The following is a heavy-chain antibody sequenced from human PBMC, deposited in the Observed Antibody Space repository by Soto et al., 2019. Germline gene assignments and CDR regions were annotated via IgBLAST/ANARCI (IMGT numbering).Heavy chain of an antibody. D-gene: IGHD3-22*01. CDR1: GGSISSGDCY. Sequence: SKTLSLTCTVSGGSISSGDCYWSWIRQPPGKGLERIGYIYYSGSTSYNPSLKSRVTMSVDTSKNQFSLKLSSVTAADTAVYYCARGATYYYDISGNLFDYWGQGTLVTVSS. CDR3: ARGATYYYDISGNLFDY. CDR2: IYYSGST. V-gene: IGHV4-30-4*01. J-gene: IGHJ4*02.